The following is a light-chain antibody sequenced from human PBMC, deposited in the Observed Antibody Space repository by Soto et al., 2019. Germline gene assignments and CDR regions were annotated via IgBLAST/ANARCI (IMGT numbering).Light chain of an antibody. CDR2: EVT. Sequence: QSVLTQPPSASGSPGQSVTISCTGTSSNVGAYNYVSWYQQHPGKAPKLMIYEVTKRPSGVPDRVSGSKSGSTASLTVSGLQAEDEADYYCSSWTGNNFVVFGGGTQLTVL. V-gene: IGLV2-8*01. J-gene: IGLJ2*01. CDR3: SSWTGNNFVV. CDR1: SSNVGAYNY.